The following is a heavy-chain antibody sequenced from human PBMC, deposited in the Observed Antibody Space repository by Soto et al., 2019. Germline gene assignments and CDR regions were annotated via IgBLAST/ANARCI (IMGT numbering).Heavy chain of an antibody. J-gene: IGHJ5*02. CDR2: IYATGTT. CDR3: VRDGTKTLRDWFDP. CDR1: GATIRGFC. V-gene: IGHV4-4*07. D-gene: IGHD1-1*01. Sequence: SETLSLTCTVSGATIRGFCWSWTRKSAGKGLEWIGRIYATGTTDYNPSLKSRVMRSVDTSKKQFSLKLRSVTAADTAVYYCVRDGTKTLRDWFDPWGQGISVTVSS.